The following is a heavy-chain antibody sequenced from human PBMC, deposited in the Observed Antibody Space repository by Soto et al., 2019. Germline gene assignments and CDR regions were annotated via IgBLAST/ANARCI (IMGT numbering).Heavy chain of an antibody. CDR2: IYYSGST. CDR1: GGSISTGGYY. J-gene: IGHJ4*02. V-gene: IGHV4-31*03. CDR3: ARCLSVTLFDN. D-gene: IGHD4-17*01. Sequence: QVHLQESGPGLVKPSQTLSLTCTVSGGSISTGGYYWTWIRQHPGKGLEWIGYIYYSGSTSYNPSLKSRVTISVDTSKNQFSLKLSAVTAADTAVYYCARCLSVTLFDNWGQGTLVTVSS.